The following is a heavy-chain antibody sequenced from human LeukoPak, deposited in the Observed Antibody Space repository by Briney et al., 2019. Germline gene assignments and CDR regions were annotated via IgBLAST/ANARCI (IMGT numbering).Heavy chain of an antibody. Sequence: GGSLRLSCAASGFSVSSNYMSWVRQAPGKGLEWVSVIYSGGYTYYADSVKGRLTISRDNSKNTVYLQMNSLRAEDTAIYYCARDEAFDIWGQGTMVTVSS. V-gene: IGHV3-53*01. J-gene: IGHJ3*02. CDR1: GFSVSSNY. CDR2: IYSGGYT. CDR3: ARDEAFDI.